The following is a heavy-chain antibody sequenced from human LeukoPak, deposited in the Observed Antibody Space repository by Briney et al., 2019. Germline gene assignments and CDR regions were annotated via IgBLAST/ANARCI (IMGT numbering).Heavy chain of an antibody. V-gene: IGHV3-20*04. Sequence: GGSLRLSCAASGFTFDDYGIHWVRQAPGKGLEWVSGINWNGGGTSYADSVKGRFTISRDNAKNSLYLQMNSLRAEDTAVYYCARGGGSGSYYKADFDYWGQGTLVTASS. CDR1: GFTFDDYG. J-gene: IGHJ4*02. CDR2: INWNGGGT. D-gene: IGHD3-10*01. CDR3: ARGGGSGSYYKADFDY.